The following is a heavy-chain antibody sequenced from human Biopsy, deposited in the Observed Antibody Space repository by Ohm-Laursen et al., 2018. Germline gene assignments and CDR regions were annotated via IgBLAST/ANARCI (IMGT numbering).Heavy chain of an antibody. CDR2: IYYTGYT. V-gene: IGHV4-61*03. J-gene: IGHJ4*02. Sequence: GTLSFTCTVSGCSISNNHYYRGWLRQPPGKGLEWIGHIYYTGYTSYNASLKSRVTISVDTSRNHFSLRLSSLTAADTAVYYCARGSNDFGGLYFPRWGQGTLLTVSS. CDR1: GCSISNNHYY. D-gene: IGHD4-23*01. CDR3: ARGSNDFGGLYFPR.